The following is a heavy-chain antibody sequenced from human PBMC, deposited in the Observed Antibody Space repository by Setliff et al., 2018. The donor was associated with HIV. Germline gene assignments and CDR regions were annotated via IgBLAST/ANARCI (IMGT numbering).Heavy chain of an antibody. CDR2: INPSGGST. J-gene: IGHJ6*02. V-gene: IGHV1-46*01. CDR1: GYTFTSYY. D-gene: IGHD3-3*01. CDR3: ARDFLVLLQFLEWPIRDLYGMDV. Sequence: PGASVKVSCKASGYTFTSYYMHWVRQAPGQGLEWMGIINPSGGSTSYAQKFQGRVTMTRDTSTSTVYMELSSLRSEDTAVYYCARDFLVLLQFLEWPIRDLYGMDVWGQGTTVTVSS.